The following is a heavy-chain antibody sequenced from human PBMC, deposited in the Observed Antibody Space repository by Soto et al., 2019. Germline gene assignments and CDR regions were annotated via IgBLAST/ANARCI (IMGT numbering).Heavy chain of an antibody. CDR2: ISGSGGST. J-gene: IGHJ3*02. V-gene: IGHV3-23*01. D-gene: IGHD3-22*01. Sequence: GGSLRLSCAASGFTFSSYAMSWVRQAPGKGLEWVSAISGSGGSTYYADSVKGRFTISRDNSKSTLYLQMNSLRAEDTAVYYCAKGTMIVVVISDGAFDIWGQGTMVTVPS. CDR3: AKGTMIVVVISDGAFDI. CDR1: GFTFSSYA.